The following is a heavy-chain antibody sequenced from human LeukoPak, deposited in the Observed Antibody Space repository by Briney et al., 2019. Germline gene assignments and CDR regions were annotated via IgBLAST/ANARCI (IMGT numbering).Heavy chain of an antibody. CDR2: ISAYNGNT. CDR3: ARAINMVRGVTPPYFDY. V-gene: IGHV1-18*01. J-gene: IGHJ4*02. D-gene: IGHD3-10*01. CDR1: GYTFTSYG. Sequence: ASVKVSCKSSGYTFTSYGISWGRQAPGQGLEWMGWISAYNGNTNYAQKLQGRVTMTKDTSTSIAYMELRGMRSDDTVVYYCARAINMVRGVTPPYFDYWGQGTLVTVSS.